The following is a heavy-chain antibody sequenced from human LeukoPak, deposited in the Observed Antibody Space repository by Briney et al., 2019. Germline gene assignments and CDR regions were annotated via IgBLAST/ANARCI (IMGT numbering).Heavy chain of an antibody. CDR3: ARVTGYMTEDYFDY. J-gene: IGHJ4*02. CDR1: GYTFTGYY. Sequence: ASVKVSCKASGYTFTGYYMHWVRQAPGQGLEWMGWINPNSGGTNYAQKFQGRVTMTRDTSISTAYMELSRLSSVTAADTAVYYCARVTGYMTEDYFDYWGQGTLTTVSS. CDR2: INPNSGGT. V-gene: IGHV1-2*02. D-gene: IGHD6-13*01.